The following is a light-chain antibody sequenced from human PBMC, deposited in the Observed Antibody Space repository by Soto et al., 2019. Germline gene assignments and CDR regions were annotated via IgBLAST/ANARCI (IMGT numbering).Light chain of an antibody. V-gene: IGLV2-14*01. Sequence: QSVLTQPASVSGSPGQSITISCTGTSSDVGACNYVSWFQQHPGKAPTLIISEASNRPSGVSNRFSGSKSGNAASLTISGLQAEDEADYFCFSFTTDWTHVFGTGTKVTVL. CDR2: EAS. CDR3: FSFTTDWTHV. J-gene: IGLJ1*01. CDR1: SSDVGACNY.